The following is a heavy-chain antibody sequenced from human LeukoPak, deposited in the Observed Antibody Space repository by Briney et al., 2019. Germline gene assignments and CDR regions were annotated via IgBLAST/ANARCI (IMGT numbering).Heavy chain of an antibody. J-gene: IGHJ6*02. Sequence: SETLSLTCSVAGGSISTYYWSWIRQPPGKGLERIGYIYYSGSTYYNPSLKSRVTIAVDTSKNQFTLNLSSVTAADTAIYYCARDGSAGIYGALAVWGQGTTVTVSS. CDR2: IYYSGST. CDR1: GGSISTYY. D-gene: IGHD3-16*01. V-gene: IGHV4-59*01. CDR3: ARDGSAGIYGALAV.